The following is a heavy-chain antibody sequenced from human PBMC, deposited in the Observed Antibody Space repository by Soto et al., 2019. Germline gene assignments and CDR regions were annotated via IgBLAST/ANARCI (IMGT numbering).Heavy chain of an antibody. CDR2: IIPIFGTA. D-gene: IGHD1-26*01. V-gene: IGHV1-69*01. CDR1: GGTFSSYA. CDR3: TSLHRGSSAFAS. Sequence: QVQLVQSGAEVKKPGSSVKVSCKASGGTFSSYAISWVRQAPGQGLEWLGGIIPIFGTANYAQKFQGRVTITADESTSTAYMELSSLRSEATAVYYCTSLHRGSSAFASWGQGTLVTVSS. J-gene: IGHJ4*02.